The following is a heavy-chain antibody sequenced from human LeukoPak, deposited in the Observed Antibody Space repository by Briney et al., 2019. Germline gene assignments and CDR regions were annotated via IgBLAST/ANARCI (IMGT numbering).Heavy chain of an antibody. CDR3: ARDFTSQFLDAFDI. D-gene: IGHD4-11*01. J-gene: IGHJ3*02. CDR2: ISAYNGNT. V-gene: IGHV1-18*01. Sequence: GASVKVSCKASGYTFTSYGISWVRQAPGQGLEWMGWISAYNGNTNYAQKLQGRVTMTTDISTSTAYMELRSLRSDDTAVYYCARDFTSQFLDAFDIWGQGTMVTVSS. CDR1: GYTFTSYG.